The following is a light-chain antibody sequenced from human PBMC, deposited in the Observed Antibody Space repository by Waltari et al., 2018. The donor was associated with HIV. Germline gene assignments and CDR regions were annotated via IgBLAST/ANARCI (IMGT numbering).Light chain of an antibody. V-gene: IGLV2-8*01. CDR3: ASHAGSKDV. CDR2: DVT. CDR1: SSDVGAYNY. Sequence: QSALTQPPSASGSPGQSVTISCTGTSSDVGAYNYVSWFQQHPGKAPKLMSYDVTQRPSGVPDRFSGSKAGNTASLTGSGRQAEDEADYYCASHAGSKDVFGGGTRLTVL. J-gene: IGLJ2*01.